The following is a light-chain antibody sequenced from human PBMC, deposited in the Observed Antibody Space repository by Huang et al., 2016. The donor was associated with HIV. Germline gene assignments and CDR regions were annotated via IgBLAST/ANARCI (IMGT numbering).Light chain of an antibody. CDR1: QSIRSY. CDR2: GAS. V-gene: IGKV3-20*01. Sequence: IVLTQSPGTLSVSPGERAALSCRASQSIRSYLVWYQQKPGQAPRLLIYGASSRATGIPDRFSGSGSGRDFTLTISRLEPEDFAVYFCQQYHSSPVTFGQGTRLEIK. J-gene: IGKJ5*01. CDR3: QQYHSSPVT.